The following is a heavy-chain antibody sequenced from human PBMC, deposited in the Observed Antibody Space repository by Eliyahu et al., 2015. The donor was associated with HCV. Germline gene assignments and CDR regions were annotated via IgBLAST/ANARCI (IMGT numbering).Heavy chain of an antibody. J-gene: IGHJ6*02. CDR2: IIPIFGTA. CDR3: ARGHIVVVPAASYYYYGMDV. CDR1: GGXFSSYA. D-gene: IGHD2-2*01. Sequence: QVQLVQSGAEVKKPGSSVKVSCKASGGXFSSYAXSWVRQAPGQGLEWMGGIIPIFGTANYAQKFQGRVTITADESTSTAYMELSSLRSEDTAVYYCARGHIVVVPAASYYYYGMDVWGQGTTVTVSS. V-gene: IGHV1-69*01.